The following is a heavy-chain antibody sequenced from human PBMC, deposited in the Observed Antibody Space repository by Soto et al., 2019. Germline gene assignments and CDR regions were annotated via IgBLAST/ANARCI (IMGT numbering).Heavy chain of an antibody. V-gene: IGHV4-59*08. D-gene: IGHD2-2*01. CDR2: IYNSGNT. CDR3: ARARYQLLHPYYYGMDV. CDR1: GGSISSGY. Sequence: SETLSLTCAVSGGSISSGYWSWIRQPPGKGLEWIGYIYNSGNTNYNPSLRSRVTISVDTSRNQVSLKLSSVTAADTAVYFCARARYQLLHPYYYGMDVWGQGTTVTVSS. J-gene: IGHJ6*02.